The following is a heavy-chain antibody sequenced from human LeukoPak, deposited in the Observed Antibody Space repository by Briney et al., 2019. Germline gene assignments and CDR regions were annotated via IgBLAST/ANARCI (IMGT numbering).Heavy chain of an antibody. Sequence: ASVKVSCKASEYTFTSYDINWVRRATGQGLKWMGWMNPNSGNTGYAQKFQGRVTMTRVTSISTAYMELNNLTSEDTAVYYCARGSWGEIAGRKSFEFWGQGSLVTVSS. CDR2: MNPNSGNT. CDR3: ARGSWGEIAGRKSFEF. J-gene: IGHJ4*02. D-gene: IGHD6-6*01. CDR1: EYTFTSYD. V-gene: IGHV1-8*01.